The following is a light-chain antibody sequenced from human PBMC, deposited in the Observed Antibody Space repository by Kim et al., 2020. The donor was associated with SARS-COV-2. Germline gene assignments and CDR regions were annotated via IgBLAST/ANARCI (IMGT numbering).Light chain of an antibody. V-gene: IGKV3-11*01. CDR2: DAS. Sequence: SLSQWERATLSCRASQSVTTSLAWYQQRPGQAPRLLIYDASNRATGIPARFSGSGSGTDFTLTISGLEPEDFAVYYCQQRGNWISFGQGTRLEIK. J-gene: IGKJ5*01. CDR3: QQRGNWIS. CDR1: QSVTTS.